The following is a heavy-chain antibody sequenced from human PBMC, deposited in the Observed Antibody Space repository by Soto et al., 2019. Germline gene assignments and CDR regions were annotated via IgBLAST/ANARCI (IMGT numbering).Heavy chain of an antibody. D-gene: IGHD2-2*01. J-gene: IGHJ5*02. CDR1: GGSISSSNW. Sequence: QVQLQESGPGLVKPSGTLSLTCAVSGGSISSSNWWSWVRQPPGKGLEWIGEIYHSGSTNYNPSLKSRVTISVDKCKHQCSLKLSSVTAADTAVYYCARDPRDCSSTSCSWGQGTLVTVSS. V-gene: IGHV4-4*02. CDR3: ARDPRDCSSTSCS. CDR2: IYHSGST.